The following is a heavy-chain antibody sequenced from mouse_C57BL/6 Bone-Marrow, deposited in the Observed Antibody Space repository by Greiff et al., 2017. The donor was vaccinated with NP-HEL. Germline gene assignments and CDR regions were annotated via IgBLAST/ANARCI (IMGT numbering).Heavy chain of an antibody. CDR2: ISNGGGST. CDR3: ARHDRSY. CDR1: GFTFSDYY. V-gene: IGHV5-12*01. J-gene: IGHJ3*01. Sequence: EVQGVESGGGLVQPGGSLKLSCAASGFTFSDYYMYWVRQTPEKRLEWVAYISNGGGSTYYPDTVKGRFTIARDNAKNTLYLQMSRLKSEDTAMYYCARHDRSYWGQGTLVTVSA.